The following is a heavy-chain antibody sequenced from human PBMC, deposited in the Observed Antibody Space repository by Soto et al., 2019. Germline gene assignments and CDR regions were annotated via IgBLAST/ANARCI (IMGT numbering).Heavy chain of an antibody. V-gene: IGHV4-39*01. D-gene: IGHD2-2*01. CDR2: IYYSGST. J-gene: IGHJ3*02. CDR3: ARPYIVGVPAAMWGDDAFDI. CDR1: GGSISSSSYY. Sequence: QLQLQESGPGLVKPSETLSLTCTVSGGSISSSSYYWGWIRQPPGKGLEWIGSIYYSGSTYYNPTLKSRVTISVDTSKNQFSLKLSSVTAADTAVYYCARPYIVGVPAAMWGDDAFDIWGQGTMVTVSS.